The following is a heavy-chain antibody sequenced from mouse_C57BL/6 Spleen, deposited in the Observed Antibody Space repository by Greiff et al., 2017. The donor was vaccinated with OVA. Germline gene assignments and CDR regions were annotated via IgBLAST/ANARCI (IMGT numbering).Heavy chain of an antibody. CDR3: ARKGTHYYGSISDY. Sequence: EVQLQQSGPELVKPGASVKISCKASGYSFTGYYMNWVKQSPEKSLEWIGEINPSTGGTTYNQKFKAKATLTVDKSSSTAYMQLKSLTSEDSAVYYCARKGTHYYGSISDYWGQGTTLTVSS. D-gene: IGHD1-1*01. CDR2: INPSTGGT. V-gene: IGHV1-42*01. CDR1: GYSFTGYY. J-gene: IGHJ2*01.